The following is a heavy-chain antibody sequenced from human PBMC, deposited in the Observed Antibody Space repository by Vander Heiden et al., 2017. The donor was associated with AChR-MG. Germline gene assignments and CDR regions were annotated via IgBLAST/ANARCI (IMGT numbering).Heavy chain of an antibody. J-gene: IGHJ6*03. D-gene: IGHD1-20*01. V-gene: IGHV4-34*01. CDR1: GGSFSGYY. Sequence: QVQLQQWGAGLLKPSETLSLTCAVYGGSFSGYYWSWIRQPPGKGLEWIGEINHSGSTNYNPSLKSRVTISVDTSKNQFSLKLSSVTAADTAVYYCARELTGTRYYYYMDVWGKGTTVTVSS. CDR3: ARELTGTRYYYYMDV. CDR2: INHSGST.